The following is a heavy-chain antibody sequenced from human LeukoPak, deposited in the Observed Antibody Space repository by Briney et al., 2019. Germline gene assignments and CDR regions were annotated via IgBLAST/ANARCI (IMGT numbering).Heavy chain of an antibody. V-gene: IGHV3-21*06. J-gene: IGHJ4*02. CDR2: IGPTGSDR. D-gene: IGHD1-14*01. Sequence: GGSMRLSCTASGLTFSTSGFNWVRQAPGKGLEWVASIGPTGSDRYHADSIKGRFTISRDNANNFLYLQMNSLRAEDTAVYYCATETNGRHYDYWGQGTLLTVSS. CDR3: ATETNGRHYDY. CDR1: GLTFSTSG.